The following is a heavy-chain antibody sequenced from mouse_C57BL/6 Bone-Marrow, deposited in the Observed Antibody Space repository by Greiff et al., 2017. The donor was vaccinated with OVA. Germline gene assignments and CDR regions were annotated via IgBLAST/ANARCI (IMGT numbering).Heavy chain of an antibody. J-gene: IGHJ2*01. CDR3: ASNYYGSSYYFDY. Sequence: EVHLVESGAELVKPGASVKLSCTASGFNIKDYYMHWVKQRTEQGLEWIGRIDPEDGETKYAPKFQGKATITADTSSNTAYLQLSSLTSEDTAVYYCASNYYGSSYYFDYWGQGTTLTVSS. CDR2: IDPEDGET. V-gene: IGHV14-2*01. CDR1: GFNIKDYY. D-gene: IGHD1-1*01.